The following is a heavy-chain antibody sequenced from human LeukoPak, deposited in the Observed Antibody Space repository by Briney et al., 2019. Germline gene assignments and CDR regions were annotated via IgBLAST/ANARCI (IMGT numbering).Heavy chain of an antibody. D-gene: IGHD2-2*01. CDR3: AKDLYQLLLVGPNWFDP. CDR1: GFTFSSYG. V-gene: IGHV3-30*02. CDR2: IRYDGSNK. Sequence: GGSLRLSCAASGFTFSSYGMHWVRQAPGKGLEWVAFIRYDGSNKYYADSVKGRFTISRDNSKNTLYLQINSLRAEDTAVYYCAKDLYQLLLVGPNWFDPWGQGTLVTVSS. J-gene: IGHJ5*02.